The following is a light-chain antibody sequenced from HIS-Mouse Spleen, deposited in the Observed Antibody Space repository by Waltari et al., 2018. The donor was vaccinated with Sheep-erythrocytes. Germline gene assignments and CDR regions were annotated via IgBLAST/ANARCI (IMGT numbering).Light chain of an antibody. V-gene: IGLV2-8*01. CDR1: RSDVGGYNY. Sequence: QSALTQPPSASGSPGQSVNISCPGTRSDVGGYNYVSWYQPHPGKAPKLMIYEVSKRPSGVPDRCSGSKSGNTASLTVSGLQAEDEADYYCSSYAGSNNWVFGGGTKLTVL. CDR2: EVS. CDR3: SSYAGSNNWV. J-gene: IGLJ3*02.